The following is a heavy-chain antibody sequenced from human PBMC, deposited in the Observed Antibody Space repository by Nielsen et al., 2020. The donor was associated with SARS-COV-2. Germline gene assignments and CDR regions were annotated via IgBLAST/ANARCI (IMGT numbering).Heavy chain of an antibody. CDR2: ISYDGSNK. V-gene: IGHV3-30-3*01. CDR1: GFTFSSYA. J-gene: IGHJ4*02. D-gene: IGHD6-13*01. CDR3: ARDEVIFEQQLALDY. Sequence: GESLKISCAASGFTFSSYAMHWVRQAPGKGLEWVAVISYDGSNKYYADSVKGRFTISRDNSKNTLYLQMNSLRAEDTAVYYCARDEVIFEQQLALDYWGQGTLVTVSS.